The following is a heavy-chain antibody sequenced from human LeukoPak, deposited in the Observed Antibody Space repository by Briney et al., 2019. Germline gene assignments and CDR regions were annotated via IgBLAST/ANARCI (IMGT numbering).Heavy chain of an antibody. Sequence: ASVTVSCKASVYTFTSYGVTWVRQAPGQGLEWMGWISAYNGNTNYAQKLQGRVTMTRDTSISTAYMELSRLRSDDTAVYYCARGIAAAGSPVDYWGQGTLVTVSS. CDR1: VYTFTSYG. V-gene: IGHV1-18*01. D-gene: IGHD6-13*01. J-gene: IGHJ4*02. CDR3: ARGIAAAGSPVDY. CDR2: ISAYNGNT.